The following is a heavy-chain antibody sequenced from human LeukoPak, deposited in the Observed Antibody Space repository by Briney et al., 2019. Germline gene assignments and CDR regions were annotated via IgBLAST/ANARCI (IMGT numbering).Heavy chain of an antibody. J-gene: IGHJ1*01. Sequence: SQTLCLTCTVSGGSISSGSYDWGWIRQPAGEGLGWGGRIYKSGSTYYNPSLKSRVTISVDTSKNQFSLKLSSVTAADTAVYYCARTTHYDFWSGPNAEYFQHWGQGTLVTVSS. D-gene: IGHD3-3*01. CDR3: ARTTHYDFWSGPNAEYFQH. CDR2: IYKSGST. CDR1: GGSISSGSYD. V-gene: IGHV4-61*02.